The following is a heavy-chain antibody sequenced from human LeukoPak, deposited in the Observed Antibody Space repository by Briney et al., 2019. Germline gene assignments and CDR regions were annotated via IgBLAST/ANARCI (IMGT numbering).Heavy chain of an antibody. Sequence: ASVKVSCKASGYTFTGYYMHWVRQAPGQGLEWMGRINPNSGGTNYAQKFQGRVTMTRDTSISTAYMELSRLRSDDTSVYYCARDLLLWFGDLFGNWFDPGAREPWSPSPQ. CDR2: INPNSGGT. J-gene: IGHJ5*02. D-gene: IGHD3-10*01. CDR1: GYTFTGYY. CDR3: ARDLLLWFGDLFGNWFDP. V-gene: IGHV1-2*06.